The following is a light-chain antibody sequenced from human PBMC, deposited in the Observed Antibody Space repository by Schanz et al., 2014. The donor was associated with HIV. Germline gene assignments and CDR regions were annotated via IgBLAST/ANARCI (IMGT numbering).Light chain of an antibody. V-gene: IGLV8-61*01. CDR3: VLYVGRGIAV. CDR1: SRSVSTEFY. Sequence: QTVVTQEPSFSVSPGGTVTLTCGLRSRSVSTEFYPSWYQKTPGQPPRTLIYNTNIRSFGVPYRFSGSIIGNKAALTITGAKADDDYDYYCVLYVGRGIAVFGGGTKLTVL. CDR2: NTN. J-gene: IGLJ3*02.